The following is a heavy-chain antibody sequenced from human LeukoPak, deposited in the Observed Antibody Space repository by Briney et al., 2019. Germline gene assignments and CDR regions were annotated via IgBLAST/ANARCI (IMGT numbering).Heavy chain of an antibody. Sequence: GGSLRLSCAASRFTFSSYAMHWVRQAPGKGLEGVAVISYDGSNKYYADSVKGRFTISRDNSKNTLYLQMNSLRAEDTAVYYCARDRVITMIVVVSLGTYGMDVWGQGTTVTVSS. V-gene: IGHV3-30-3*01. CDR2: ISYDGSNK. CDR1: RFTFSSYA. CDR3: ARDRVITMIVVVSLGTYGMDV. J-gene: IGHJ6*02. D-gene: IGHD3-22*01.